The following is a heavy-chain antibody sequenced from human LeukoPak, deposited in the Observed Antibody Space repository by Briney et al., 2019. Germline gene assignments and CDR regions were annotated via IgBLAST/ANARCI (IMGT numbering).Heavy chain of an antibody. CDR2: ISGSGGTT. CDR3: AKDENRGSGSYSNLNY. V-gene: IGHV3-23*01. Sequence: GGSLRLSCAASGFTFSNYAMSWVRQAPGKGLEWVSGISGSGGTTYYADSVKGRFTISRDNSRNTLYLQMNNLRAEDTALYCCAKDENRGSGSYSNLNYWGEGTLVTVSS. D-gene: IGHD3-10*01. CDR1: GFTFSNYA. J-gene: IGHJ4*02.